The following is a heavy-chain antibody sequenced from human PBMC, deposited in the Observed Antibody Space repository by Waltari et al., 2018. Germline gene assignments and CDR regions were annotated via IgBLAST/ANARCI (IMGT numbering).Heavy chain of an antibody. CDR2: ISGSGGST. CDR3: ARDFTPMTTVTTFGMDV. Sequence: EVQLLESGGGLVQPGGSLRLSCAASGFTFSSYAMSWVRQAPGKGLEWVSAISGSGGSTYYADSVKGRFTISRDNSKNTLYLQMNSLRAEDTAVYYCARDFTPMTTVTTFGMDVWGQGTTVTVSS. V-gene: IGHV3-23*01. D-gene: IGHD4-17*01. CDR1: GFTFSSYA. J-gene: IGHJ6*02.